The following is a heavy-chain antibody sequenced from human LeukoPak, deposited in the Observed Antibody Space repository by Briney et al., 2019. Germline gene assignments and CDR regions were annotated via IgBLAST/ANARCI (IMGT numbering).Heavy chain of an antibody. J-gene: IGHJ4*02. D-gene: IGHD3-3*01. CDR3: AKGLYYDFWSGRLCY. CDR1: GFTFSSYA. CDR2: ISGSGGST. V-gene: IGHV3-23*01. Sequence: QSGGSLRLSCAASGFTFSSYAMSWVRQAPRKGLEWVSAISGSGGSTYYADSVKGRFTISRDNSKNTLYLQMNSLRAEDTAVYYCAKGLYYDFWSGRLCYWGQGTLVTVSS.